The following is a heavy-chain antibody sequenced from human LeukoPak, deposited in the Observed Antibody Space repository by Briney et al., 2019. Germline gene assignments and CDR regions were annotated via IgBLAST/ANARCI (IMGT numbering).Heavy chain of an antibody. D-gene: IGHD6-13*01. CDR1: GGSFSGYY. CDR3: ARESSWYHHFDY. J-gene: IGHJ4*02. Sequence: SETLSLTCVVYGGSFSGYYWSWIRQPPGKGLEWIGEINHSGSTNYNPSLKSRVTISVDTSKNQFSLKLSSVTAADTAVYYCARESSWYHHFDYWGQGTLVTVSS. CDR2: INHSGST. V-gene: IGHV4-34*01.